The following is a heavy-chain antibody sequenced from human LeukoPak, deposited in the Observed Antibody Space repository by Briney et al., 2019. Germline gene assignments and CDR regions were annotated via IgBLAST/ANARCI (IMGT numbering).Heavy chain of an antibody. CDR3: ARSWDYGGNNSPFDI. D-gene: IGHD4-23*01. V-gene: IGHV1-45*02. Sequence: ASVKVSCKASEYTFAYRYIHWVRQAPGQALEWMGWIKPSSGDTNYAQKFLDRVTITRDRSMSTAYMELRSLRSDDTAVYYCARSWDYGGNNSPFDIWGQGTMVTVSS. J-gene: IGHJ3*02. CDR1: EYTFAYRY. CDR2: IKPSSGDT.